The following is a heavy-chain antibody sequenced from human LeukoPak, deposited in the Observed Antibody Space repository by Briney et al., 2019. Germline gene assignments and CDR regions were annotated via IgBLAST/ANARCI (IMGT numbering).Heavy chain of an antibody. CDR1: GFTFSVYY. D-gene: IGHD3-22*01. J-gene: IGHJ4*02. Sequence: GGSLRLSCAASGFTFSVYYMSWIRQAPGKGLEWVSYISSSGSTIYYADSVKGRFTISRDNAKNSLYLQMNSLRAEDTAVYYCARVTQDYYDSSGYRPEYFDYWGQGTLVTVSS. V-gene: IGHV3-11*01. CDR3: ARVTQDYYDSSGYRPEYFDY. CDR2: ISSSGSTI.